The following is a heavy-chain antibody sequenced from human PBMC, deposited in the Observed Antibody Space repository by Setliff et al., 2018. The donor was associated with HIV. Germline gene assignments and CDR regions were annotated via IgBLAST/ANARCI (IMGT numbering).Heavy chain of an antibody. V-gene: IGHV3-7*03. D-gene: IGHD2-15*01. CDR2: IKGDGSKT. Sequence: GGSLRLSCAAFGFTFGSYWMSWVRQAPGQGLEYVAHIKGDGSKTKYVDSVRGRFTISRDNAKKSLYLQMNSLRAEDTAVYYCVSTPGVFYFDFWGQGTPVTVSS. CDR1: GFTFGSYW. CDR3: VSTPGVFYFDF. J-gene: IGHJ4*02.